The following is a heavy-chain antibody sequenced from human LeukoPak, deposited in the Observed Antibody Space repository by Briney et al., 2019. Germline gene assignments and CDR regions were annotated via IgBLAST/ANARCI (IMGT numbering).Heavy chain of an antibody. D-gene: IGHD3-22*01. J-gene: IGHJ4*02. CDR3: AIVKRYYDSSGYYLAFFDY. CDR2: ISSSSSYI. V-gene: IGHV3-21*01. Sequence: GGSLRLSCAASGFTFSSYSMNWVRQAPGKGLEWVSSISSSSSYIYYADSVKGRFTISRDNAKNSLYLQMNSLRAEDTAVYYCAIVKRYYDSSGYYLAFFDYWGQGTLVTVSS. CDR1: GFTFSSYS.